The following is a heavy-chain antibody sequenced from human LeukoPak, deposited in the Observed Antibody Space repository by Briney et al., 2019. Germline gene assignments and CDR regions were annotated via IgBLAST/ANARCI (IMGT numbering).Heavy chain of an antibody. CDR2: INTNTGNP. J-gene: IGHJ4*02. D-gene: IGHD3-22*01. Sequence: GASVKVSCKASGYTFTSYAMNWVRQAPGQGLEWMGWINTNTGNPTYAQGFTGRFVFSLDTSVSTAYLQISSLKAEDTAAYYCARGEELYYYDSSGYPLDDYWGQGTLVTVSS. CDR3: ARGEELYYYDSSGYPLDDY. V-gene: IGHV7-4-1*02. CDR1: GYTFTSYA.